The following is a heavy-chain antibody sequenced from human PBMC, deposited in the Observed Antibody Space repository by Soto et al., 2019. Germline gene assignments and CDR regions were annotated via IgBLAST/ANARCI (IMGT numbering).Heavy chain of an antibody. CDR3: TNWRASFNFAY. V-gene: IGHV3-33*06. CDR1: GFSFSNYG. J-gene: IGHJ4*02. CDR2: IFRDGNTK. Sequence: QVQLAESGGGVVQPGGSLTLSCAASGFSFSNYGMHWVRQAPGKGLEWVAAIFRDGNTKQYADSVKGRFSVSRDNSQNTLYIQMNSLRTEDTAVNYCTNWRASFNFAYWGQGALVTVSS.